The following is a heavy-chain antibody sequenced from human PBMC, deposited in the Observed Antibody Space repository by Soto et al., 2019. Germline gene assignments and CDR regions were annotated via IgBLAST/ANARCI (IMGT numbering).Heavy chain of an antibody. CDR1: GYTLTELS. Sequence: ASVKVSCKVSGYTLTELSMHWVRQAPGKGLEWMGGFDPEDGETIYAQKFQGRVTMTEDTSTDTAYMELSSLRSEDTAVYYCATASFIVLVPAAHYGMDVWGQETTVTVSS. D-gene: IGHD2-2*01. V-gene: IGHV1-24*01. J-gene: IGHJ6*02. CDR2: FDPEDGET. CDR3: ATASFIVLVPAAHYGMDV.